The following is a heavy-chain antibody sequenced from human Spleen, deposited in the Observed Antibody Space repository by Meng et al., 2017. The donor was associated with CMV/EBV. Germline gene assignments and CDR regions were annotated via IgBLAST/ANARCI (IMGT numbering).Heavy chain of an antibody. V-gene: IGHV3-23*01. D-gene: IGHD5-12*01. CDR3: AKTRNGYGGQDY. CDR1: GFAFGAYT. CDR2: VSAIDDST. Sequence: GGSLLSCVASGFAFGAYTMSWVRQSAEKGLESVAMVSAIDDSTYYADFVKGRFIISRDNSKNTVSLEMRSLTVEDTAIYYCAKTRNGYGGQDYWGQGALVTVSS. J-gene: IGHJ4*02.